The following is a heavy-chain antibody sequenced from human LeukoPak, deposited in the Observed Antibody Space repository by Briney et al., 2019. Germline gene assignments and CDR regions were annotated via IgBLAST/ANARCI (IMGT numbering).Heavy chain of an antibody. J-gene: IGHJ4*02. V-gene: IGHV4-59*11. Sequence: SETLSLTCTVSGGSISSHYWSWIRQPPGKGLEWIGYIYYSGSTNYNPSLKSRVTISVDTSKNQFSLKLSSVTAADTAVYYCARAGHLLLWFGEYQPYFDYWGQGTLVTVSS. CDR3: ARAGHLLLWFGEYQPYFDY. CDR1: GGSISSHY. CDR2: IYYSGST. D-gene: IGHD3-10*01.